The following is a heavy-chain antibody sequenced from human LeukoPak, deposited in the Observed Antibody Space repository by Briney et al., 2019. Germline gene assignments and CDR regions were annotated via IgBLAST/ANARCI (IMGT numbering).Heavy chain of an antibody. Sequence: EASVKVSCKASGYTFSDYFMHWVRQAPGQGLEWMGWINPNSGDTNYAQKFQGKVTMTRDTSISTVSMELSSLRSDDTAVYYCAKGRLSGSYNRFDYWGQGTLVTVSS. CDR3: AKGRLSGSYNRFDY. CDR2: INPNSGDT. V-gene: IGHV1-2*02. J-gene: IGHJ4*02. D-gene: IGHD1-26*01. CDR1: GYTFSDYF.